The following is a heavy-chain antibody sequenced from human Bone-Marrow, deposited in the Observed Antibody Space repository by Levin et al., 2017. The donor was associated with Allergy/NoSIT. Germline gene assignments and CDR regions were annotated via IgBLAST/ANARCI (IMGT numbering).Heavy chain of an antibody. D-gene: IGHD3-3*01. J-gene: IGHJ4*02. CDR2: INPNSGDT. V-gene: IGHV1-2*02. Sequence: EASVKVSCKASGYTFTGYYLHWVRQAPGQGLEWMGWINPNSGDTNSAQKFQGRVTMTRDTSITTAYMELSRLTSDDTAVYYCARERSITIFGVVPTKTFDYWGQGTLVTVSS. CDR3: ARERSITIFGVVPTKTFDY. CDR1: GYTFTGYY.